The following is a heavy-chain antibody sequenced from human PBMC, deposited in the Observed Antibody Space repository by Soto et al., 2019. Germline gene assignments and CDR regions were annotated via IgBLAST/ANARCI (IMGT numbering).Heavy chain of an antibody. D-gene: IGHD6-19*01. CDR2: IGGSGDTT. J-gene: IGHJ4*02. CDR3: AKRGVVLTGIAGSGSVGY. V-gene: IGHV3-23*01. Sequence: EGSLRRSCAASGFTFSGYAISWVRQAPGKVLEWVSTIGGSGDTTYYAYSVKGRFTISRDNSKNTLYLQMNSLRAEDTEVYYCAKRGVVLTGIAGSGSVGYGGQGTRVKGSS. CDR1: GFTFSGYA.